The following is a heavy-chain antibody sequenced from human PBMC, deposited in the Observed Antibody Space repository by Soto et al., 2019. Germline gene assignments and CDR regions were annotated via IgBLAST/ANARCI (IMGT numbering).Heavy chain of an antibody. D-gene: IGHD2-2*01. V-gene: IGHV4-34*01. CDR1: GGSFSGYY. CDR2: INHSGST. Sequence: QVQLQQWGAGLLKPSETLSLTCAVYGGSFSGYYWSWIRQPPGKGLEWIGEINHSGSTNYNPSLKSRFTISVDTSMSQFSLKLSSVTAAGPAVYYCARRTGNWFDPWGQGTLVTVSS. CDR3: ARRTGNWFDP. J-gene: IGHJ5*02.